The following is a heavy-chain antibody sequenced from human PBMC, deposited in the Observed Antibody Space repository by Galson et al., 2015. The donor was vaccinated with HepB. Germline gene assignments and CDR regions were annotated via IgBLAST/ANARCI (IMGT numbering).Heavy chain of an antibody. Sequence: LRLSCAASGFTFSSYAMHWVRQAPGKGLEWVAVISYDGSNKYYADSVKGRFTISRDNSKNTLYLQMNSLRAEDTAVYYCARSAKRAFPFDWSPYWGQGTLVTVSS. J-gene: IGHJ4*02. CDR1: GFTFSSYA. V-gene: IGHV3-30*04. D-gene: IGHD3-9*01. CDR3: ARSAKRAFPFDWSPY. CDR2: ISYDGSNK.